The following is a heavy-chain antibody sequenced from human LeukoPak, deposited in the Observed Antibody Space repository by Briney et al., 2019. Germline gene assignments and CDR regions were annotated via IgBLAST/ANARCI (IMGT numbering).Heavy chain of an antibody. J-gene: IGHJ4*02. CDR2: IGSSGTSK. V-gene: IGHV3-48*03. D-gene: IGHD3-9*01. CDR3: ARDLKSPRAYFDY. Sequence: PGGSLRLSCAASGFTFTNFGMNWVRQAPGKGLEWVSYIGSSGTSKYYADSVKGRFTISRDNAKNSLYLQMNSLRAEDTAVYYCARDLKSPRAYFDYWGQGTLVTVSS. CDR1: GFTFTNFG.